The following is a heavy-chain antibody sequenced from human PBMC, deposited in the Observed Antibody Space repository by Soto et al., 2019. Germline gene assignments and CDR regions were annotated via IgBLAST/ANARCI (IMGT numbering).Heavy chain of an antibody. V-gene: IGHV5-10-1*01. CDR1: GYSFTSYW. CDR2: IDPSDSYT. CDR3: ARAVVAATPDYYYGMDV. J-gene: IGHJ6*02. Sequence: GESLKLSCKGSGYSFTSYWISWVRQMPGKGLEWMGRIDPSDSYTNYSPSFQGHVTISADKSISTAYLQWSSLKASDTAMYYCARAVVAATPDYYYGMDVWGQGTTVTVSS. D-gene: IGHD2-15*01.